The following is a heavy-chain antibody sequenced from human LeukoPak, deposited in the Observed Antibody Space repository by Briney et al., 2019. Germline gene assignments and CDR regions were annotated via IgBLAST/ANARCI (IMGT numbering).Heavy chain of an antibody. V-gene: IGHV3-64*01. J-gene: IGHJ6*03. D-gene: IGHD3-16*01. CDR2: ISSNGGST. Sequence: AGGSLRLSCAASGFTFSSYAMHWVRQAPGKGLEYVSAISSNGGSTYYANSVRGRFTISRDNSKHTLYLQMNSLRAEDTAVYYCAKRWDYQSMDVWGKGTTVTVSS. CDR1: GFTFSSYA. CDR3: AKRWDYQSMDV.